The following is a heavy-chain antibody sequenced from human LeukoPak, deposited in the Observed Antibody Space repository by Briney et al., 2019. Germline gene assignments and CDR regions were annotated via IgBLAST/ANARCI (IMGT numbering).Heavy chain of an antibody. CDR1: GFTFSDYY. J-gene: IGHJ4*02. CDR3: ARGHFGSGIYYNLDY. CDR2: ISNNGITM. D-gene: IGHD3-10*01. Sequence: GGSLRLSCAASGFTFSDYYMSWIRQAPGKGLEWVSYISNNGITMYYADSVKGRFTISRDNAKNSLYLQMNSLRAEDTAVYYCARGHFGSGIYYNLDYWGQGTLVTVSS. V-gene: IGHV3-11*01.